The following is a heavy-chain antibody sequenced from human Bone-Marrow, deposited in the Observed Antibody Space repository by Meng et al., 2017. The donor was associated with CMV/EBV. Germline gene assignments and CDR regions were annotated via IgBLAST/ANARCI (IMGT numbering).Heavy chain of an antibody. J-gene: IGHJ6*02. V-gene: IGHV3-30-3*01. CDR2: ISYDGSNK. Sequence: GESLKISCAASGSTFSSYAMHWVRQAPGKGLEWVAVISYDGSNKYYADSVKGRFTISRDNSKNTLYLQMNSLRAEDTAVYYCARSTPYYYGMDVCGQGTTVTVSS. CDR1: GSTFSSYA. CDR3: ARSTPYYYGMDV.